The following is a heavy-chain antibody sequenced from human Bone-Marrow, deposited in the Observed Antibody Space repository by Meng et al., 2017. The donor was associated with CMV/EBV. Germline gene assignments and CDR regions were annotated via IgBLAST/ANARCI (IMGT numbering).Heavy chain of an antibody. D-gene: IGHD3-16*01. CDR2: ISSSSSYI. CDR1: GFTFSSYE. V-gene: IGHV3-21*05. J-gene: IGHJ6*02. Sequence: GGSLRLSCAASGFTFSSYEMNWVRQAPGKGLEWVSYISSSSSYIYYADSVKGRFTISRDNAKNSLYLQMNSLRAEDTAVYYCARDGGSDYYYYGMDVWGQGTTVTVSS. CDR3: ARDGGSDYYYYGMDV.